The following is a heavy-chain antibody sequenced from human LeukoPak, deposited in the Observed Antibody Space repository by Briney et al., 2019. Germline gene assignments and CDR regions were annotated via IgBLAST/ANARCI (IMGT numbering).Heavy chain of an antibody. Sequence: PGGSLRLSCAASGITFNSYDMNWVRQAPGKGLEWISYISDSGSAIFYVQSVKGRFTISRDNAKNSLYLQMNSLRAEDTAVYYCARDPARLRYFDWTTGGDAFDIWGQGTMVTVSS. CDR1: GITFNSYD. CDR2: ISDSGSAI. D-gene: IGHD3-9*01. CDR3: ARDPARLRYFDWTTGGDAFDI. J-gene: IGHJ3*02. V-gene: IGHV3-48*03.